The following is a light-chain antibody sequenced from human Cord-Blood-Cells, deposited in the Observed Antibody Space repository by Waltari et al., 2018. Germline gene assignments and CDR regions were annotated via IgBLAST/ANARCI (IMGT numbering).Light chain of an antibody. J-gene: IGLJ1*01. CDR2: ENN. V-gene: IGLV1-51*02. CDR1: SSNIGNNY. Sequence: QSVLTQPPSVSAAPGQTVTISCSGSSSNIGNNYVSWYQQLPGTAPKLLIYENNKRPSGIPDRFSGSKSGTSATLSITGLQTGDEADYYCGTWDSSLSSYVFGTGTKVTVL. CDR3: GTWDSSLSSYV.